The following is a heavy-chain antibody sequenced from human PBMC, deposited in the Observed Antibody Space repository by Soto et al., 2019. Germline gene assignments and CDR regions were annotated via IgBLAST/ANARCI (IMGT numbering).Heavy chain of an antibody. CDR1: GGSISSSSYY. D-gene: IGHD6-13*01. Sequence: KTSETLSLTCTVSGGSISSSSYYWGWIRQPPGKGLEWIGSIYYSGSTYYNPSLKSRVTISVDTSKNQFSLKLSSVTAADTAVYYCARHSRIYSSSEGGYFDYWGQGTLVTVSS. CDR3: ARHSRIYSSSEGGYFDY. CDR2: IYYSGST. J-gene: IGHJ4*02. V-gene: IGHV4-39*01.